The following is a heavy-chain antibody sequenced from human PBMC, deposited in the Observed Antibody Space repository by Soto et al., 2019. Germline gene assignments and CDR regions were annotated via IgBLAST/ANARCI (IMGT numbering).Heavy chain of an antibody. Sequence: EVQLLESGGGLVQPGGSLRLSCVGSGFTFINYAMNWVRQTPGKGLEWVSTISGGGDRTFDADTVKGRFTISRDNSKNTVNLQMNSLRADDTAVYYCARKVLGSTSRPDCWYFDLWGRCTLVTVSS. J-gene: IGHJ2*01. V-gene: IGHV3-23*01. CDR2: ISGGGDRT. CDR3: ARKVLGSTSRPDCWYFDL. CDR1: GFTFINYA. D-gene: IGHD2-2*01.